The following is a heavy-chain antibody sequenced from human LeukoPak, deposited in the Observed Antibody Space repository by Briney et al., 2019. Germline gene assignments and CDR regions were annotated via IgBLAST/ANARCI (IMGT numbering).Heavy chain of an antibody. CDR1: GFTFSGYG. D-gene: IGHD6-13*01. Sequence: GGTLRLSCAASGFTFSGYGMSWVRQAPGKGLEWVAFIRYDGSNKYYADSVRGRFTISRDNSKNTLYLQMNSLRAEDTAVYYCAKGSRWYIDYWGQGTLVTVSS. J-gene: IGHJ4*02. CDR3: AKGSRWYIDY. CDR2: IRYDGSNK. V-gene: IGHV3-30*02.